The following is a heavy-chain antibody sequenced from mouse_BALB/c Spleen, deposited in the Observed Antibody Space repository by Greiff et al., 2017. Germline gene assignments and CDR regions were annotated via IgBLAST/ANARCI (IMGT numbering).Heavy chain of an antibody. Sequence: VQLQQSGPGLVKPSQSLSLTCTVTGYSITSDYAWNWIRQFPGNKLEWMGYISYSGSTSYNPSLKSRISITRDTSKNQFFLQLNSVTTEDTATYYCARRDGYYYYYAMDYWGQGTSVTVSS. CDR3: ARRDGYYYYYAMDY. J-gene: IGHJ4*01. CDR1: GYSITSDYA. D-gene: IGHD2-3*01. CDR2: ISYSGST. V-gene: IGHV3-2*02.